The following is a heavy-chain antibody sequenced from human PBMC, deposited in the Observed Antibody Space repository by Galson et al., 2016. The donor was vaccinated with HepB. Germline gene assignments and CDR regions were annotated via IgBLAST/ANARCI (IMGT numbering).Heavy chain of an antibody. CDR2: ISDSAGST. Sequence: SLRLSCAASGFIFSNYAMSWVRQAPGKGLEWVSGISDSAGSTYFADSVKGRFTISRDNSKNTLYLQMNSPRVEDTAVYYCAKGTTLQVHFGYFDHWGQGTLVTVSS. J-gene: IGHJ4*02. V-gene: IGHV3-23*01. D-gene: IGHD1/OR15-1a*01. CDR3: AKGTTLQVHFGYFDH. CDR1: GFIFSNYA.